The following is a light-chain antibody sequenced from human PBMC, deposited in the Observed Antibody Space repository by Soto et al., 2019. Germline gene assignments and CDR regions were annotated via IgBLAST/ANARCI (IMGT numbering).Light chain of an antibody. CDR2: EVS. J-gene: IGLJ7*01. CDR1: SSDVGGYNY. Sequence: QSALTQPASVSGSPGQSITISCTGTSSDVGGYNYVSWYQQHPGKAPKLMIYEVSNRPSGVSYRFSGSKSGNTASLTISGLQAEDEADYYCCSYTRSSTWVFGGGTQLTVL. V-gene: IGLV2-14*01. CDR3: CSYTRSSTWV.